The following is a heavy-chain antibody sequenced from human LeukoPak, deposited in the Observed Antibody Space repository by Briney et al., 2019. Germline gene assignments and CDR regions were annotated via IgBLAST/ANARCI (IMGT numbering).Heavy chain of an antibody. V-gene: IGHV1-2*06. CDR1: GYTFTGYY. J-gene: IGHJ6*03. Sequence: ASVKVSCKASGYTFTGYYMHWVRQAPGQGLGWMGRINPNSGGTNYAQKFQGRVTMTRDTSISTAYMELSRLRSDDTAVYYCARGALAVAGTSYYYYYMDVWGKGTTVTVSS. D-gene: IGHD6-19*01. CDR3: ARGALAVAGTSYYYYYMDV. CDR2: INPNSGGT.